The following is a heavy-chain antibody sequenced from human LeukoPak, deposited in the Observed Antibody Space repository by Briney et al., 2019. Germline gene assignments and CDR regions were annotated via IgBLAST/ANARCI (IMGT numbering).Heavy chain of an antibody. Sequence: GGSLRLSCAASGFTFSSYAMSWVRQAPGKGLEWVSAISGSGGSTYYADSVKGRFTISRDNSKNTLYLQMNSLRAEDTVVYYCAKDQCSGGSCYSTPNFDYWGQGTLVTVSS. CDR2: ISGSGGST. D-gene: IGHD2-15*01. V-gene: IGHV3-23*01. CDR3: AKDQCSGGSCYSTPNFDY. J-gene: IGHJ4*02. CDR1: GFTFSSYA.